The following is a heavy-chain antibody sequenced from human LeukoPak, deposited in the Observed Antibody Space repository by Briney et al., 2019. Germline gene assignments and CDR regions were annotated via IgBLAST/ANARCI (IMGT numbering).Heavy chain of an antibody. D-gene: IGHD2-21*01. J-gene: IGHJ4*02. CDR1: GYTFSSYA. CDR2: INPIFGTA. V-gene: IGHV1-69*13. Sequence: SVKVSCKASGYTFSSYAISWVRQAPGQGLEWMGGINPIFGTANYAQKFQGRVTITADESTSTAYMELSSLRSEDTAVYYCARSGTYCGGDCYQLDYWGQGTLVTVSS. CDR3: ARSGTYCGGDCYQLDY.